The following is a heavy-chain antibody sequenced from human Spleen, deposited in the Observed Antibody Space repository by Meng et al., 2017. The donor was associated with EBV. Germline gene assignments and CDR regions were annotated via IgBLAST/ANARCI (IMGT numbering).Heavy chain of an antibody. V-gene: IGHV1-46*02. CDR2: INPSDGST. D-gene: IGHD5-18*01. Sequence: QGRLGHAGAEVKKPGASVKVSCKASGYSLNRYYFHWVRQAPGQGLDWMGIINPSDGSTSYAQKFQGRVTMTRDTSTSTVYMELTSLGPEDTAVYYCGAGYPAEDWGQGTLVTVSS. J-gene: IGHJ4*02. CDR3: GAGYPAED. CDR1: GYSLNRYY.